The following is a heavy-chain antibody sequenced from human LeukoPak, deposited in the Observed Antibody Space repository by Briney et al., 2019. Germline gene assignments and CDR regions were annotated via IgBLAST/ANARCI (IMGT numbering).Heavy chain of an antibody. V-gene: IGHV3-48*01. J-gene: IGHJ5*02. D-gene: IGHD5-24*01. CDR3: AKMRADDWFDP. CDR1: GFTFSSYS. Sequence: GGSLRLSCAASGFTFSSYSMNWVRQAPGKGLEWVSYISSSSSTIYYADSVKGRFTISRDNAKNSLYLQMNSLRAEDTAVYYCAKMRADDWFDPWGQGTLVTVSS. CDR2: ISSSSSTI.